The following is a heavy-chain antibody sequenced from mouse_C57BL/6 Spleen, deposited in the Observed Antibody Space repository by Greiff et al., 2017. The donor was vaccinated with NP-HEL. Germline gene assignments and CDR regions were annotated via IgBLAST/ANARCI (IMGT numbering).Heavy chain of an antibody. CDR3: ARVGDYGSLFDY. D-gene: IGHD1-1*01. CDR1: GYTFTSYC. CDR2: IDPYDSYT. Sequence: QVQLQQPGPELVMPGASVKLSCKASGYTFTSYCMHWVKQRPRQGLEWIGEIDPYDSYTNYNQKFKGKSTLTVDTSSSSAYMQLSSLTSEDSAVYYCARVGDYGSLFDYWGQGTTLTVSS. V-gene: IGHV1-69*01. J-gene: IGHJ2*01.